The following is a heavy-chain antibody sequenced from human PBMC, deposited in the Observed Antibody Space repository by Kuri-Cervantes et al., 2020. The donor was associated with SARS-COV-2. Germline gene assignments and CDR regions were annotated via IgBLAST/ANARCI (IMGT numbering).Heavy chain of an antibody. D-gene: IGHD2-8*01. CDR3: TKDRLGVHDF. CDR2: ISYDGKNK. J-gene: IGHJ4*02. V-gene: IGHV3-30*18. Sequence: GGSLRLSCAASGFTFSRYAMHWVRQAPGKGLEWVAFISYDGKNKKCIASGKGRFTISRDSSQSTLYLQMESLRNEDTAMYFCTKDRLGVHDFWGQGTLVTVSS. CDR1: GFTFSRYA.